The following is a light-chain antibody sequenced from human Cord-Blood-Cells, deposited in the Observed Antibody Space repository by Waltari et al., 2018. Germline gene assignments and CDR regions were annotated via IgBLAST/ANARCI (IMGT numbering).Light chain of an antibody. Sequence: SYVLTQPPSVSVAPGKTARITCGGNNIGSKSVHWYQQKPGQAPVLVIYYDSDRPSGTPELCSGANGGNTPTLTISRVEAGNEADLSCQVGDISSDHVLFGGGTKLTVL. J-gene: IGLJ2*01. CDR1: NIGSKS. CDR2: YDS. V-gene: IGLV3-21*04. CDR3: QVGDISSDHVL.